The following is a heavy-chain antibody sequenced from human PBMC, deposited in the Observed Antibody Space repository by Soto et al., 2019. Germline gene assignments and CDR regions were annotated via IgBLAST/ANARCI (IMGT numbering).Heavy chain of an antibody. J-gene: IGHJ5*02. CDR2: ISSSSSYI. Sequence: LRLSCAASGFTFSSYSMNWVRQAPGKGLEWVSSISSSSSYIYYADSVKGRFTISRDNAKNSLYLQMNSLRAEDTAVYYCARAQKSDPWFDPWGQGTLVTVSS. V-gene: IGHV3-21*01. CDR1: GFTFSSYS. CDR3: ARAQKSDPWFDP.